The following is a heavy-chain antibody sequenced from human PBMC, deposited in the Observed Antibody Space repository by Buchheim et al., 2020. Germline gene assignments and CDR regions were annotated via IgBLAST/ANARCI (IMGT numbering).Heavy chain of an antibody. J-gene: IGHJ5*01. V-gene: IGHV3-48*03. Sequence: QLVESGGALVQPGGSLRLSCVASMSTFSNSEMNWVRQPPGKGLEWIAYISSAGSKKDYADSVKGRFTISRDNAKRSLFLAMKSLGAEDTAIYYCAKSSGWFDSWGQGTL. CDR2: ISSAGSKK. CDR3: AKSSGWFDS. D-gene: IGHD3-22*01. CDR1: MSTFSNSE.